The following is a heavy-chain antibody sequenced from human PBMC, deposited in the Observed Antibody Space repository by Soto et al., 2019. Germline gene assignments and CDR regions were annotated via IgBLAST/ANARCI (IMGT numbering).Heavy chain of an antibody. V-gene: IGHV4-39*01. CDR3: SRNYYDSSGDPAPYYHGMDV. D-gene: IGHD3-22*01. CDR1: GGSISSSGYY. J-gene: IGHJ6*02. Sequence: SETLSLTCTVSGGSISSSGYYWGWIRQSPGKGLEWIGTIFYSGTTYYNTSLESRITISQDTSNNQFSLKLTSVTAADTTVYYCSRNYYDSSGDPAPYYHGMDVWGQGTTVTVSS. CDR2: IFYSGTT.